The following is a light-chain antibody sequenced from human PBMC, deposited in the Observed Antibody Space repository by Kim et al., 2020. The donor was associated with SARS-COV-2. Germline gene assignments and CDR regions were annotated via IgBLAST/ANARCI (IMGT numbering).Light chain of an antibody. V-gene: IGKV3-15*01. CDR2: GAF. CDR1: QTVSTN. J-gene: IGKJ1*01. CDR3: QQYNIWPPRT. Sequence: EIVMTQSPATLSVSPGERATLSCRASQTVSTNLAWYQQKPGQAPRLLIYGAFTRATGIPARFSGSGSGTEFTLTIGSLQSEDFAVYYCQQYNIWPPRTFGQGTKVDIK.